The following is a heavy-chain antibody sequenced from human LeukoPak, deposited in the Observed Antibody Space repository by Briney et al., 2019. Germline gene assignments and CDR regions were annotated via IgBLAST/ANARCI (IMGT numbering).Heavy chain of an antibody. CDR2: INWNGGTT. CDR1: GFTFSSYT. J-gene: IGHJ4*02. Sequence: GGSLRLSCAASGFTFSSYTMNWVRQAPGKGLEWVSGINWNGGTTGYADSVKGRFTISRDNAKNSLYLQMNSLRAEDSALYYCARRFVVGDCFDYWGQGTLVTVSS. CDR3: ARRFVVGDCFDY. V-gene: IGHV3-20*04. D-gene: IGHD2-2*01.